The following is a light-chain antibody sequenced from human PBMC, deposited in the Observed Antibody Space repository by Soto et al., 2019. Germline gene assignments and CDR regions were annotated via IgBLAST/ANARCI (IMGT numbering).Light chain of an antibody. CDR3: SSYPSSSTPYV. J-gene: IGLJ1*01. CDR1: SSDVGGYNY. V-gene: IGLV2-14*01. CDR2: DVS. Sequence: QSVLTQPASVSGSPGQSITISCTGTSSDVGGYNYVSWYQQHPGKAPKLMIYDVSNRPSGVSNRFSGSKSGNTASLTISGLQVEDEANYYCSSYPSSSTPYVFGTGTKVTVL.